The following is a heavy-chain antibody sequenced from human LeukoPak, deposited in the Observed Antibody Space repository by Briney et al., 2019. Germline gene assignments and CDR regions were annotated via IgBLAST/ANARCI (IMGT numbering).Heavy chain of an antibody. V-gene: IGHV1-18*01. D-gene: IGHD6-13*01. CDR3: AREWTTYSSSWYPHSQPLFDY. Sequence: GASVKVSCKASGYTFTSYGISWLRQAPGQGLEWMGWISAYNGNTNYAQKLQGRVTMTTDTSTSTAYMELRSLRSDDTAVYYCAREWTTYSSSWYPHSQPLFDYWGQGTLVTVSS. CDR2: ISAYNGNT. J-gene: IGHJ4*02. CDR1: GYTFTSYG.